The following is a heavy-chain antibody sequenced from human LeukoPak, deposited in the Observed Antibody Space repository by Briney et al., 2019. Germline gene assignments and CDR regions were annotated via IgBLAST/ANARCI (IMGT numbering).Heavy chain of an antibody. CDR2: ISSSSSYI. CDR3: ARYVDIVATTHHAFDY. J-gene: IGHJ4*02. CDR1: GFTFSSYS. D-gene: IGHD5-12*01. Sequence: GGSLRLSCAASGFTFSSYSMNWVRQAPGKGLEWVSSISSSSSYIYYADSVKGRFTISRDNAKNSLYLQMNSLRAEDTAVCYCARYVDIVATTHHAFDYWGQGTLVTVSS. V-gene: IGHV3-21*01.